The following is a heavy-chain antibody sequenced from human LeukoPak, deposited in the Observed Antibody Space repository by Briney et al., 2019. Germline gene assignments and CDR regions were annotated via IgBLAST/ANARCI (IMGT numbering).Heavy chain of an antibody. CDR1: GGSFSGYY. CDR2: INHSGST. J-gene: IGHJ4*02. D-gene: IGHD1-26*01. V-gene: IGHV4-34*01. Sequence: SETLSLTCAVYGGSFSGYYWSWIRQPPGKGLEWIGEINHSGSTNYNPSLKSRVTISVDTSKNQFSLKLSSVTAADTAVYYCARGVGDYWGQGTLVTVSS. CDR3: ARGVGDY.